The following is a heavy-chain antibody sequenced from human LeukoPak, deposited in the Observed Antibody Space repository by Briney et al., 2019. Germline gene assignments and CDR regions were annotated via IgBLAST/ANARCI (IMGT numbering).Heavy chain of an antibody. CDR1: GYTFTSYG. D-gene: IGHD3-16*01. J-gene: IGHJ4*02. CDR3: ARVLYYDYVWGSCDY. CDR2: ISAYNGNT. V-gene: IGHV1-18*01. Sequence: ASVKVSCKASGYTFTSYGISWVRQAPGQGLEWMGWISAYNGNTNYAQKLQGRVTMTTDTSTSTAYMELRSLRSDDTAVYYCARVLYYDYVWGSCDYWAREPWSPSPQ.